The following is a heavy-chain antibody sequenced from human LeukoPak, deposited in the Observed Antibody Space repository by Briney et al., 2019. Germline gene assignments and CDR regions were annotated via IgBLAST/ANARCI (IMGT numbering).Heavy chain of an antibody. CDR1: GFTFSNYA. CDR2: ISGSGGST. CDR3: AKYYGSGSYYNVQRYFDY. D-gene: IGHD3-10*01. V-gene: IGHV3-23*01. Sequence: GGSLRLSCVASGFTFSNYAMSWVRQAPGKGLEWVSAISGSGGSTYYADSVKGRFTISRDNSKNTLYLQMNSLRAEDTAVYYCAKYYGSGSYYNVQRYFDYWGQGTLVTVSS. J-gene: IGHJ4*02.